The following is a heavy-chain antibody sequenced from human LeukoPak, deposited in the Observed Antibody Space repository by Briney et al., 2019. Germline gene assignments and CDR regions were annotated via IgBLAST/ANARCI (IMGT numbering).Heavy chain of an antibody. J-gene: IGHJ4*02. CDR1: GFTFSSYG. D-gene: IGHD5-12*01. Sequence: GGSLRLSCAASGFTFSSYGMHWVRQAPGKGLEWVAFIRYDGSNKYYADSVKGRFTISRDNSKNTLYLQMNSLRAEDTAVYYCAKWTGYDSPFDYWGQGTLVTVSS. CDR2: IRYDGSNK. V-gene: IGHV3-30*02. CDR3: AKWTGYDSPFDY.